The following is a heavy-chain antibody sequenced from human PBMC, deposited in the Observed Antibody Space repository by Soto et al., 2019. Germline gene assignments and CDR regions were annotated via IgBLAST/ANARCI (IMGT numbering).Heavy chain of an antibody. D-gene: IGHD2-21*02. CDR2: IIPIFGTA. Sequence: GASVKVSCKASGGTFSSYAISWVRQAPGQGLEWMGGIIPIFGTANYAQKFQGRVTITADESTSTAYMELSSLRSEDTAVYYCARTHIVVATATLTYGMDVWGQGTTVTVSS. J-gene: IGHJ6*02. CDR1: GGTFSSYA. V-gene: IGHV1-69*13. CDR3: ARTHIVVATATLTYGMDV.